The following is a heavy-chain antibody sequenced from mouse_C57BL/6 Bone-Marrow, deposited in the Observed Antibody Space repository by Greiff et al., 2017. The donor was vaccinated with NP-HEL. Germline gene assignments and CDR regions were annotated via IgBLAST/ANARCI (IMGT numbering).Heavy chain of an antibody. J-gene: IGHJ4*01. D-gene: IGHD2-1*01. CDR3: ARVGNPPMDY. CDR1: GYSITSGYY. V-gene: IGHV3-6*01. Sequence: EVQLVESGPGLVKPSQSLSLTCSVTGYSITSGYYWNWIRQFPGNKLEWMGYISYDGSNNYNPSLKNRISITRDTSKNQFFLKLNSVTTEDTATYYCARVGNPPMDYWGQGTSVTVSS. CDR2: ISYDGSN.